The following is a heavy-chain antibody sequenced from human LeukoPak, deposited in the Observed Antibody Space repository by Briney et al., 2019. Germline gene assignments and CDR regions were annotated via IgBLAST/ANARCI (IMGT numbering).Heavy chain of an antibody. CDR1: GFTFSSYA. D-gene: IGHD6-13*01. J-gene: IGHJ5*02. CDR3: TRDRIAAAVNWFDP. CDR2: ISGSGGST. Sequence: QPGGSLRLSCAASGFTFSSYAMSWVRQAPGKGLEWVSAISGSGGSTYYADSVKGRFTISRDNSKNTLYLQMNSLKTEDTAVYYCTRDRIAAAVNWFDPWGQGTLVTVSS. V-gene: IGHV3-23*01.